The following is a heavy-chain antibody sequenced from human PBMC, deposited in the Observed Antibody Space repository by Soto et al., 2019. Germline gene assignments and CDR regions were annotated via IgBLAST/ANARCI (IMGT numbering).Heavy chain of an antibody. V-gene: IGHV1-69*02. CDR2: IIPILGIA. D-gene: IGHD5-18*01. J-gene: IGHJ6*03. CDR3: ARARGYSYGIYYYYYYMDV. CDR1: GGTFSSYT. Sequence: SVKVSCKASGGTFSSYTISWVRQAPGQGLEWMGRIIPILGIANYAQKFQGRVTITADKSTSTAYMELSSLRSEDTAVYYCARARGYSYGIYYYYYYMDVWGKGTTVTVSS.